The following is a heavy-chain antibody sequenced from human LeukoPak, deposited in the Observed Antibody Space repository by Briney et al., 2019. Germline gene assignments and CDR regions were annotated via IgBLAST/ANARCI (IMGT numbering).Heavy chain of an antibody. V-gene: IGHV4-34*01. CDR1: GGSFSGYY. J-gene: IGHJ6*04. D-gene: IGHD2-21*02. Sequence: SETLSLTCAVYGGSFSGYYWSWIRQPPGKGLEWIGEISHSGSTNYNPSLKSRVTISVDTSKDQFSLKLSSVTAADTAVYSCARGVVVTAIHHYYYGMDVWGKGTTVTVSS. CDR2: ISHSGST. CDR3: ARGVVVTAIHHYYYGMDV.